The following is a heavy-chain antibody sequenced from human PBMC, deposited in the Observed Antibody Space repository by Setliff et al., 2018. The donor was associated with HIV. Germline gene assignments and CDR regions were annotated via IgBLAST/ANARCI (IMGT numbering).Heavy chain of an antibody. CDR3: ARQGAGYYYDSSDYYTGNGFDM. Sequence: KPSETLSLTCSVSGYSINTAYYWGWIRQSPGKGLEWIGGFHHSGSAHYNPSLKSRVTISGQTSKNQFSLTLTSVTAADTAIYYCARQGAGYYYDSSDYYTGNGFDMWGQGTMVTVSS. V-gene: IGHV4-38-2*01. CDR2: FHHSGSA. CDR1: GYSINTAYY. D-gene: IGHD3-22*01. J-gene: IGHJ3*02.